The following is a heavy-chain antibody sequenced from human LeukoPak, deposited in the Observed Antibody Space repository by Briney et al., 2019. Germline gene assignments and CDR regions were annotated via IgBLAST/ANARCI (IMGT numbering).Heavy chain of an antibody. V-gene: IGHV3-21*01. Sequence: GGSLRLSCAASGFTFSSYSMNWVRQAPGKGLEWVSSISSSSSYIYYADSVKGRFTISRDNAKNSLYLQMNSLRAEDTAVYYCARGGWYNWNDPLGDYWGQGTLVTVSS. CDR3: ARGGWYNWNDPLGDY. CDR1: GFTFSSYS. D-gene: IGHD1-20*01. CDR2: ISSSSSYI. J-gene: IGHJ4*02.